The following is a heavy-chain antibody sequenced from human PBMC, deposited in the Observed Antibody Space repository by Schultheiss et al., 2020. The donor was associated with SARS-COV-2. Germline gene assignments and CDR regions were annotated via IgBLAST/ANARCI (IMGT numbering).Heavy chain of an antibody. J-gene: IGHJ6*02. CDR3: ARAHTELGYCRGGSCEHAGNYYYYGMDG. CDR1: GYTFTSYY. V-gene: IGHV1-46*01. Sequence: ASVKVSCKASGYTFTSYYMHWVRQAPGQGLEWMGIINPSGGSTSYAQKFQGRVTMTRDTSTSTVYMELSSLRSEDTAVYYCARAHTELGYCRGGSCEHAGNYYYYGMDGWGQGTTVTGSS. CDR2: INPSGGST. D-gene: IGHD2-15*01.